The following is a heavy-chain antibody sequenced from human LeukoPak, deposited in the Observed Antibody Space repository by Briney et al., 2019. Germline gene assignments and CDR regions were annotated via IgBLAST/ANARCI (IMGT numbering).Heavy chain of an antibody. CDR1: GFTFSTYA. CDR2: ISYDGSNK. J-gene: IGHJ5*02. Sequence: GRSLRLSCAASGFTFSTYAMHWVRQAPGKGLERVAVISYDGSNKYYADSVKGRFTISRDNSKNTLYLQMNTLRAEDTAVYYCAKGVSWNWFDPWGQGTLVTVSS. V-gene: IGHV3-30*18. D-gene: IGHD2-8*01. CDR3: AKGVSWNWFDP.